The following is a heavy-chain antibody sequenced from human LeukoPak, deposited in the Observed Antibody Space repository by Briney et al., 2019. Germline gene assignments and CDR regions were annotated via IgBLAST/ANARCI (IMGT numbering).Heavy chain of an antibody. CDR2: ISSSSSYI. J-gene: IGHJ4*02. V-gene: IGHV3-21*01. CDR3: ARVTYYYGSGSSDY. D-gene: IGHD3-10*01. CDR1: GFTFSSYS. Sequence: GGSLRLSCAASGFTFSSYSMNWVRQAPGKGLEGVSSISSSSSYIYYADSVQGRFTISRDNAKNSLYLQMNSLRAEDTAVYYCARVTYYYGSGSSDYWGQGTLVTVSS.